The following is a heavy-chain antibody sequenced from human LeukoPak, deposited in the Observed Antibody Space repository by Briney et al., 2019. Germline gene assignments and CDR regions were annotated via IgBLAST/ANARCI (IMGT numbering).Heavy chain of an antibody. CDR1: GFTFSSYS. CDR3: ARPPLDYNWNYGRGFDI. CDR2: ISSSSSTI. J-gene: IGHJ3*02. V-gene: IGHV3-48*01. D-gene: IGHD1-7*01. Sequence: PGGSLRLSCAASGFTFSSYSMNWVRQAPGKGLEWVSYISSSSSTIYYADSVKGRFTISRDNAKNSLYLQMNSLRAEDTAVYYCARPPLDYNWNYGRGFDIWGQGTMVTVSS.